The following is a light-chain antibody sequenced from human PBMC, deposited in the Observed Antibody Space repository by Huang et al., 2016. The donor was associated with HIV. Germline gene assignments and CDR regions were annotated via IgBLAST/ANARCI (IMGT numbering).Light chain of an antibody. J-gene: IGKJ1*01. CDR1: QSISSSY. CDR2: ATS. CDR3: QHYGNSPWT. V-gene: IGKV3-20*01. Sequence: EIVLTQSPGTLSLSPGERATLSCRARQSISSSYLAWYQQKPGQAPRLLIYATSNRATGIPDRFSGSGSETDFTLTISRLEPEDFAVFYCQHYGNSPWTFGQGTKVEF.